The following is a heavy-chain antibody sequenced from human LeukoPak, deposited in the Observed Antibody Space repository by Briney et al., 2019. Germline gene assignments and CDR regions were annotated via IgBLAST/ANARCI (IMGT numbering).Heavy chain of an antibody. CDR1: GYTFTSYD. J-gene: IGHJ5*02. V-gene: IGHV1-8*01. CDR3: ARALRGYCSGGSCYWFDP. Sequence: ASVKVSCKASGYTFTSYDISWVRQATGQGLEWMGWMNPNSGNTGYAQKFQGRVTMTRNTSISTAYMELSSLRSEDTAVYYCARALRGYCSGGSCYWFDPWGQGTLVTVSS. D-gene: IGHD2-15*01. CDR2: MNPNSGNT.